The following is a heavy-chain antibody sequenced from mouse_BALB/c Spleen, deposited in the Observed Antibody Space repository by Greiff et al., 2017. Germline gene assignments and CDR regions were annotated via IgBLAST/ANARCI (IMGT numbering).Heavy chain of an antibody. V-gene: IGHV2-9*02. D-gene: IGHD1-1*02. J-gene: IGHJ4*01. CDR1: GFSLTSYG. Sequence: VMLVESGPGLVAPSQSLSITCTVSGFSLTSYGVHWVRQPPGKGLEWLGVIWAGGSTNYNSALMSRLSISKDNSKSQVFLKMNSLQTDDTAMYYCARDQSLTMYAMDYWGQGTSVTVSS. CDR3: ARDQSLTMYAMDY. CDR2: IWAGGST.